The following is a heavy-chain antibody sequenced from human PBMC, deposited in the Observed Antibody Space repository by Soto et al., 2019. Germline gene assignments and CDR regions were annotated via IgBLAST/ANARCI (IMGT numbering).Heavy chain of an antibody. J-gene: IGHJ4*02. CDR2: IDSDGSRI. CDR3: VRTSLVVAVATREDF. D-gene: IGHD2-15*01. V-gene: IGHV3-74*01. Sequence: EVQLVESGGGLVQPGESLRLSCAASGFTFSNYWMHWVRQAPGKGLVWVSRIDSDGSRITYADFVKGRFTISRDNAKNTVYLHINILTAEDTAVYYCVRTSLVVAVATREDFWGQGTLVTVSS. CDR1: GFTFSNYW.